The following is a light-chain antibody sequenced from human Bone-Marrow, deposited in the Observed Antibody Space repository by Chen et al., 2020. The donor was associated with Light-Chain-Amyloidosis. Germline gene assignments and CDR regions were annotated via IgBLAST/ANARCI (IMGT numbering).Light chain of an antibody. Sequence: SYELTQPPSVSVSPGQTARITCSGDDLPTKYAYWYQQTPGQAPVLVLHRDTERPSGISERFSGSSSGTTATLTISGVQAEDDADYHCQSADSSGTYEVIFGGGTKLTVL. CDR2: RDT. CDR1: DLPTKY. J-gene: IGLJ2*01. V-gene: IGLV3-25*03. CDR3: QSADSSGTYEVI.